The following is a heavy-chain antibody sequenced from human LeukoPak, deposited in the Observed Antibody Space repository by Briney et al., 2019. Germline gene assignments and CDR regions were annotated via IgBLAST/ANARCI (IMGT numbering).Heavy chain of an antibody. CDR2: ISASGLST. CDR3: AKAGRSGWYPGWPFDI. V-gene: IGHV3-23*01. CDR1: GFTFSSYA. Sequence: GGSLRLSCAGSGFTFSSYAMSWVRQAPGKGLEWVSGISASGLSTYYADSVKGRFTISRDNSKNTLYLQMNSLRAEDTAVYYCAKAGRSGWYPGWPFDIWGQGTMVTVSS. J-gene: IGHJ3*02. D-gene: IGHD6-19*01.